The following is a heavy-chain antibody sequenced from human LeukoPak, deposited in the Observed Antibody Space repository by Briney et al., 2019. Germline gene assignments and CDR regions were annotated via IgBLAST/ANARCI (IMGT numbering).Heavy chain of an antibody. D-gene: IGHD4-17*01. CDR3: ARVTTVTTHFDY. J-gene: IGHJ4*02. V-gene: IGHV3-48*02. CDR1: GFTFSSYS. CDR2: ISSSSSAI. Sequence: GGSLRLSCAASGFTFSSYSMNWVRRAPGKGLEWGSYISSSSSAIYYADSVKGRFTISRDNAKNSLYLQMNSLRDEDTAVYYCARVTTVTTHFDYWGQGTLVTVSS.